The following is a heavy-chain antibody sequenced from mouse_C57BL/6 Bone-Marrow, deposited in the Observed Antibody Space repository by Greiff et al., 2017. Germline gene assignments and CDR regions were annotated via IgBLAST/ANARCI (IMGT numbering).Heavy chain of an antibody. Sequence: VQLQQSGAELVKPGASVKLSCKASGYTFTSYWMHWVKQRPGQGLEWIGMIHPNSGSTNYNEKFKSKATLTVDKSSSTAYLQLSSLTSEDSAVYYCARGGRSFWYFDVWGTGTTVTVSS. D-gene: IGHD1-1*01. J-gene: IGHJ1*03. V-gene: IGHV1-64*01. CDR2: IHPNSGST. CDR3: ARGGRSFWYFDV. CDR1: GYTFTSYW.